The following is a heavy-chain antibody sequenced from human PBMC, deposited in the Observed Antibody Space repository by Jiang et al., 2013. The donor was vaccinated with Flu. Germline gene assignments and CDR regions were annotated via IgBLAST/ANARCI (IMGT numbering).Heavy chain of an antibody. Sequence: SQTLSLTCAISGDSVSSNSAAWNWIRQSPSRGLEWLGRTYYRSKWYNDYAVSVKSRITINPDTSKNQFSLQLNSVTPEDTAVYYCARENGIAVAAATIRAFDIWGQGTMVTVSS. CDR2: TYYRSKWYN. CDR3: ARENGIAVAAATIRAFDI. J-gene: IGHJ3*02. CDR1: GDSVSSNSAA. D-gene: IGHD6-19*01. V-gene: IGHV6-1*01.